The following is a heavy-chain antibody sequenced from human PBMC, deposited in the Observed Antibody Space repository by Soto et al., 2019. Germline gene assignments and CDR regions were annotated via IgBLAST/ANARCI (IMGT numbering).Heavy chain of an antibody. V-gene: IGHV3-23*01. D-gene: IGHD6-19*01. CDR2: IPGSGDNT. CDR1: GFTFSRYA. J-gene: IGHJ4*02. CDR3: AKETAVGGQPLFDY. Sequence: PGGSLRLSCAASGFTFSRYAMSWVRQAPEKGLEWVSGIPGSGDNTYYADSVKGRFTISRDNSKNTLYLQMNSLRAEETAVYHCAKETAVGGQPLFDYWGQGALVTVSS.